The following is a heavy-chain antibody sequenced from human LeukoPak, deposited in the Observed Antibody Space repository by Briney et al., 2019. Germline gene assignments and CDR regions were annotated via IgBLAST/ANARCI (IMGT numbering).Heavy chain of an antibody. Sequence: GGSLRLSCAASGFTFSSYAMSWVRQAPGKGLEWVSAISGSGGSTYYADSVKGRFTISRDNSLNSLFLHMSSLRVDDTAVYYCVRGKRRFDYWGQGTLVTVSS. J-gene: IGHJ4*02. D-gene: IGHD3-10*01. V-gene: IGHV3-23*01. CDR3: VRGKRRFDY. CDR1: GFTFSSYA. CDR2: ISGSGGST.